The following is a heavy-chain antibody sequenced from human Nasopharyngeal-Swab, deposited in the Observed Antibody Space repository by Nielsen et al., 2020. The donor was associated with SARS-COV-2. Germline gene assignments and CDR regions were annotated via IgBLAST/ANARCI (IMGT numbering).Heavy chain of an antibody. V-gene: IGHV3-23*01. Sequence: GESLKISCAASGFTFSSYAMSWVRQAPGKGLEWVSAISGSGGSTYYADSVKGRFTISRDNSKNSLYLQMNSLRAEDTAVYYCARDQVPDAFDIWGQGTMVTVSS. J-gene: IGHJ3*02. CDR1: GFTFSSYA. CDR3: ARDQVPDAFDI. CDR2: ISGSGGST.